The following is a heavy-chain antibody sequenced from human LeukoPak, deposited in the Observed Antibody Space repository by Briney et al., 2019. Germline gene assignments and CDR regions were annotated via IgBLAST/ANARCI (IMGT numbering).Heavy chain of an antibody. V-gene: IGHV3-23*01. CDR3: AKDVYYDSSGYLDY. CDR2: ISGSGGST. Sequence: PGGSLRLSCAASGFTFSSYAMSWVRQAPGKGLEWVSAISGSGGSTYYADSVKGRFTISRDNSRNTLYLQMNSLRAEDTAVYYCAKDVYYDSSGYLDYWGQGTLVTVSS. D-gene: IGHD3-22*01. CDR1: GFTFSSYA. J-gene: IGHJ4*02.